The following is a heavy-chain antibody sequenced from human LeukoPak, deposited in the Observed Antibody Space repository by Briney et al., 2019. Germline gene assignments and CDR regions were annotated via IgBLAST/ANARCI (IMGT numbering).Heavy chain of an antibody. Sequence: SETLSLTCTVSGGSISSSSYYWGWIRQPPGKGLEWIGSIYYSGSTYYNPSLKSRVTISVDTSKNQFSLKLSSVTAADTAVYYCVRYPRGAAAGNFDYWGQGTLVTVSS. CDR3: VRYPRGAAAGNFDY. D-gene: IGHD6-13*01. CDR2: IYYSGST. V-gene: IGHV4-39*01. CDR1: GGSISSSSYY. J-gene: IGHJ4*02.